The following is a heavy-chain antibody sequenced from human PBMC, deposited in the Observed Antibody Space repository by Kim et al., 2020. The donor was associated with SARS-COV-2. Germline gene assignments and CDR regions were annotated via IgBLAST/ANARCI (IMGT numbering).Heavy chain of an antibody. D-gene: IGHD6-13*01. Sequence: SETLSLTCAVYGGSFSGYYWSWIRQPPGKGLEWIGEINHSGSTNYNPSLKSRVTISVDTSKNQFSLKLSSVTAADTAVYYCARLPWGYSSQSRWFDPWGQGTLVTVSS. CDR1: GGSFSGYY. CDR2: INHSGST. J-gene: IGHJ5*02. V-gene: IGHV4-34*01. CDR3: ARLPWGYSSQSRWFDP.